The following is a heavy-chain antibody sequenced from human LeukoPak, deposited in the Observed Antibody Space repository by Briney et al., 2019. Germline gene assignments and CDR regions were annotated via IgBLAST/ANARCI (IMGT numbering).Heavy chain of an antibody. CDR1: GGTFSSYA. CDR2: IIPIFGTA. CDR3: ARPGRGYSYGLDY. Sequence: ASVKVSCKASGGTFSSYAISWVRQAPGQGLEWMGGIIPIFGTANYAQKFQGRVTITADESTSTAYMELSSLRSEDTAVYYCARPGRGYSYGLDYWGQGTLVTVSS. V-gene: IGHV1-69*13. J-gene: IGHJ4*02. D-gene: IGHD5-18*01.